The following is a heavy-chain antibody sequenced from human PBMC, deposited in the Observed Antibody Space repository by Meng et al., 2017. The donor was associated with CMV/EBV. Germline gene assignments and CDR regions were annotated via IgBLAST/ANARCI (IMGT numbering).Heavy chain of an antibody. CDR1: GYTFSNFG. CDR3: ARDRCGTCPSGWWFDP. D-gene: IGHD1-26*01. J-gene: IGHJ5*02. Sequence: ASVKVSCKTSGYTFSNFGIAWVRQAPGQGLEWMGWISTYNDDTKYGQKFRGRLTMTTDTSTSTAYMELRSLISDDTAVYYCARDRCGTCPSGWWFDPWGQGTLVTVSS. V-gene: IGHV1-18*01. CDR2: ISTYNDDT.